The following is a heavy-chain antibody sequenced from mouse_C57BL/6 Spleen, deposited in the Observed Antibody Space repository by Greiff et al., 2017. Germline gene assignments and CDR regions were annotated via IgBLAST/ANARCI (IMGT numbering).Heavy chain of an antibody. CDR3: TKKSSDYFDY. J-gene: IGHJ2*01. V-gene: IGHV1-15*01. CDR2: IDPETGGS. Sequence: QLQQSGAELVRPGASVTLSCMASGYTFTDYEMHWVKQTPVHGLEWIGAIDPETGGSAYNQTFKGKAILTADKYSSTAYMNLCSLTSEDSAVYYCTKKSSDYFDYWGQGTTLTVSS. CDR1: GYTFTDYE. D-gene: IGHD3-2*02.